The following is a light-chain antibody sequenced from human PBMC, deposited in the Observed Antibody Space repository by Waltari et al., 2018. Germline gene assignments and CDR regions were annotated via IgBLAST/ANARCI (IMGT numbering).Light chain of an antibody. Sequence: QSVLTQPPSASGTPGQRVTISCSGSSSNIGRNTVNWYQQLPGTAPKLLIYIDDRRPSGVPDRLSGSKSGTSASLAISGLQSEDEADYHCATWDDSLNGGVFGGGTKLTVL. CDR2: IDD. CDR3: ATWDDSLNGGV. CDR1: SSNIGRNT. V-gene: IGLV1-44*01. J-gene: IGLJ3*02.